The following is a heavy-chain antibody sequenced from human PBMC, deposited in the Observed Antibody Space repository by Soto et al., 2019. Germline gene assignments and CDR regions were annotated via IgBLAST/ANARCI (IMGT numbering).Heavy chain of an antibody. Sequence: QVQLQESGPGLVKPSQTLSLTCTVSGGSISSGGYYWSWIRQHPGKGLEWIGYIYYSGSTYYNPSLKSRVTISVDTSKNQFSLKLSSVTAADTAVYYCARFCAAAGTDAFDIWGQGTMVTVSS. CDR1: GGSISSGGYY. CDR2: IYYSGST. V-gene: IGHV4-31*03. D-gene: IGHD6-13*01. J-gene: IGHJ3*02. CDR3: ARFCAAAGTDAFDI.